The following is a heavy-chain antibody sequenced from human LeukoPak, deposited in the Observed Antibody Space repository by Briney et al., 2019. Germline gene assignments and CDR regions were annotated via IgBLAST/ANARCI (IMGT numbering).Heavy chain of an antibody. CDR1: GGTFSSYA. CDR2: IIPIFGTA. CDR3: ARSPPVYYDILTGYYLDY. J-gene: IGHJ4*02. V-gene: IGHV1-69*05. D-gene: IGHD3-9*01. Sequence: SVKVSCKASGGTFSSYAISWVRQAPGQGLEWMGGIIPIFGTANYAQKFQGRVTITTDESTSTAYMELSSLRSEDTAVYYCARSPPVYYDILTGYYLDYWGQGTLVTVSS.